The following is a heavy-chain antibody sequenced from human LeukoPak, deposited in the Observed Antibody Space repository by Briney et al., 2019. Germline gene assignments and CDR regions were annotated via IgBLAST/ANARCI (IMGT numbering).Heavy chain of an antibody. CDR1: GYTFTSYY. J-gene: IGHJ5*02. Sequence: ASVKVSCKASGYTFTSYYMHWVRQAPGQGLEWMGIINPSGGSTSNAQKFQGRVTMTRDTSTGTVYMELSSLRSEDTAVYYCARQGYCSGGSCYRRNWFDPWGQGTPVTVSS. CDR3: ARQGYCSGGSCYRRNWFDP. CDR2: INPSGGST. D-gene: IGHD2-15*01. V-gene: IGHV1-46*01.